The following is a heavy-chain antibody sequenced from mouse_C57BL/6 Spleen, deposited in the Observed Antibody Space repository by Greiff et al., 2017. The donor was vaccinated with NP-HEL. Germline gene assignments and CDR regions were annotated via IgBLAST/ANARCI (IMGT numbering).Heavy chain of an antibody. Sequence: QVQLQQPGAELVMPGASVKLSCKASGYTFTSYWMHWVKQRPGQGLEWIGEIDPSDSYTNYNQKFKGKSTLTVDKSSSTAYMQLSSLTSEDSAVYYCARCPHDGFVWYFDVWGTGTTVTVSS. V-gene: IGHV1-69*01. D-gene: IGHD2-3*01. CDR1: GYTFTSYW. J-gene: IGHJ1*03. CDR3: ARCPHDGFVWYFDV. CDR2: IDPSDSYT.